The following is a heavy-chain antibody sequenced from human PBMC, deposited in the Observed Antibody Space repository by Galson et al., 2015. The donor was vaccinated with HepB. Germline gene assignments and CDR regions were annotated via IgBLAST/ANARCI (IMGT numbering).Heavy chain of an antibody. D-gene: IGHD3-22*01. V-gene: IGHV3-33*03. J-gene: IGHJ5*02. CDR1: GFTFGFYG. Sequence: SLRLSCAASGFTFGFYGMHWVRQAPGKGLEWVAVIWSDGSNKYYADSVKGRFTISRDNSKNTLELQMNSLRVEDTAVYYCVRSHSSGNWFDLWGQGTLVTVSS. CDR3: VRSHSSGNWFDL. CDR2: IWSDGSNK.